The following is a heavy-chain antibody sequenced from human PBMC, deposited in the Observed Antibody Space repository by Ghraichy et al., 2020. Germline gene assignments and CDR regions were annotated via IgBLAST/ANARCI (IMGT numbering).Heavy chain of an antibody. D-gene: IGHD6-19*01. V-gene: IGHV3-7*01. Sequence: GESLNISCAASGFTFNAYWMTWVRQAPGKELEWVGNIKKDGNEKYYLDSVKGRFTISRDNAKNLLYLEMNNLRDEDTAVYYCSRGMGWESDYWGQGTLVTVSS. CDR1: GFTFNAYW. CDR3: SRGMGWESDY. J-gene: IGHJ4*02. CDR2: IKKDGNEK.